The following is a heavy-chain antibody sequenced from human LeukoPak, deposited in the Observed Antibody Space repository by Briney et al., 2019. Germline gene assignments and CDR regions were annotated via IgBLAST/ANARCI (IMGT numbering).Heavy chain of an antibody. CDR2: INSDGSST. J-gene: IGHJ4*02. CDR3: AKDHNRYYYGSGSYYPDY. D-gene: IGHD3-10*01. Sequence: GGSLRLSCAASGFTFSSYWMHWVRQAPGKGPVWVSRINSDGSSTSYADSVKGRFTISRDNSKNTLYLQMNSLRAEDTAVYYCAKDHNRYYYGSGSYYPDYWGQGTLVTVSS. V-gene: IGHV3-74*01. CDR1: GFTFSSYW.